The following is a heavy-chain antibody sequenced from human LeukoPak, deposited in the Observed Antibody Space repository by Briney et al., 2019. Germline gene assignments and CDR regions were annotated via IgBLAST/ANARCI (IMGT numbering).Heavy chain of an antibody. D-gene: IGHD5-12*01. CDR2: INPNSGST. Sequence: GASVKVSCKASGYTFTGYYMHWVRQAPGQGLEWMGWINPNSGSTNYAQKFQGRVTMTRDTSISTAYMELSRLRSDDTAVYYCARTWIPYGMDVWGQGTTVTVSS. CDR3: ARTWIPYGMDV. CDR1: GYTFTGYY. V-gene: IGHV1-2*02. J-gene: IGHJ6*02.